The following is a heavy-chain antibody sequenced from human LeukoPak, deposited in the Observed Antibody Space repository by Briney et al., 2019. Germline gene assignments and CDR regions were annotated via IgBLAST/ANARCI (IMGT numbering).Heavy chain of an antibody. J-gene: IGHJ4*02. D-gene: IGHD6-13*01. CDR1: GGSISSYY. CDR3: ARGSIAAAGLDY. Sequence: SETLSHTCTVSGGSISSYYWSWIRQPPGKGLEWIGYIYYSGSTNYNPSLKSRVTISVDTSKNQFSLKLSSVTAADTAVYYCARGSIAAAGLDYWGQGTLVTVSS. CDR2: IYYSGST. V-gene: IGHV4-59*01.